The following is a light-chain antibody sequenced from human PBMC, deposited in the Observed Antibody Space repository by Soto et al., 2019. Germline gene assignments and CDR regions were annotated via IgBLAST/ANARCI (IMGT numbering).Light chain of an antibody. Sequence: QSALTQPASVSGSPGQSITISCTGTSSDVGGYNYVSWYQQHPGKAPKLMIYDVSNRPSGVSNRFSGSKSGNTASLTISGLQAEDEADYYCSSYTSRSSSTYVFGTGTKETVL. J-gene: IGLJ1*01. CDR2: DVS. CDR3: SSYTSRSSSTYV. V-gene: IGLV2-14*01. CDR1: SSDVGGYNY.